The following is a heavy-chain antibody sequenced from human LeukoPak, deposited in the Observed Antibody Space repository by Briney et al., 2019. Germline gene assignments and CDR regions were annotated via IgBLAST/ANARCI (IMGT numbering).Heavy chain of an antibody. V-gene: IGHV4-59*08. CDR2: IYYTGST. Sequence: SETLSVTCTVSGDSISSYYWSWIRQPRGKGLEWIGYIYYTGSTNYNPSLKSRVTISVDTSKNQFSLKLSSVTAADTAVYYCARRVAAVGLYWYFDLWGRGTLVTVSS. J-gene: IGHJ2*01. CDR3: ARRVAAVGLYWYFDL. D-gene: IGHD6-13*01. CDR1: GDSISSYY.